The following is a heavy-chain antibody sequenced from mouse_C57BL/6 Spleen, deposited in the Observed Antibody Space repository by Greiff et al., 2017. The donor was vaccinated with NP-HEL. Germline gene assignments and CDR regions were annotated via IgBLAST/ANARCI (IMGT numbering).Heavy chain of an antibody. D-gene: IGHD1-1*01. J-gene: IGHJ3*01. CDR1: GFTFSSYA. V-gene: IGHV5-4*01. CDR2: ISDGGSYT. Sequence: EVQLVESGGGLVKPGGSLKLSCAASGFTFSSYAMSWVRQTPEKRLEWVATISDGGSYTYYPDNVKGRFTISRDNAKNNLYLQMSHLKSEDTAMYYCANLYYGSSRGCAYWGQGTLVTVSA. CDR3: ANLYYGSSRGCAY.